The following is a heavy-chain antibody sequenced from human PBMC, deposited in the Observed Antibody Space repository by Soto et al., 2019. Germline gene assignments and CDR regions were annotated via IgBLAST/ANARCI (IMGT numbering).Heavy chain of an antibody. Sequence: SETLSLTCTVSGGSISSYYWSWIRQPPGKGLEWIGYIYYSGSTNYNPSLKSRVTISVDTSKNQFSLKLSSVTAADTAVYYCARAFYGDYLTLVYWGQGTLVTVSS. J-gene: IGHJ4*02. D-gene: IGHD4-17*01. CDR1: GGSISSYY. CDR2: IYYSGST. V-gene: IGHV4-59*01. CDR3: ARAFYGDYLTLVY.